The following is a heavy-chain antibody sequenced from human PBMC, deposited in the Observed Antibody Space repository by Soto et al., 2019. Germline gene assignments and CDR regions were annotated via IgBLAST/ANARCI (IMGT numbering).Heavy chain of an antibody. CDR2: ISSSSSYI. CDR1: GFTFSSYS. CDR3: AMDCTNGVCPGY. V-gene: IGHV3-21*01. J-gene: IGHJ4*02. Sequence: KTGGSLILSCAASGFTFSSYSMNWVRQAPGKGLEWVSSISSSSSYIYYADSVKGRFTISRDSAKNSLYLQMNSLRAEDTAVYYCAMDCTNGVCPGYWGQGTLVTVSS. D-gene: IGHD2-8*01.